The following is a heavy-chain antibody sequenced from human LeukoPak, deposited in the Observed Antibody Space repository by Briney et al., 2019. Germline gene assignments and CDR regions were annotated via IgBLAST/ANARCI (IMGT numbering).Heavy chain of an antibody. CDR2: ISAYNGNT. CDR1: GYTFTSYG. Sequence: ASVKVSCKASGYTFTSYGISWVRQSPGQGLEWMGWISAYNGNTNYAQKLQGRVTMTTDTSTSPTYMELRSLRSDDTAVYYCARGGGVIRFAPNWFDPWGQGTLVTVSS. D-gene: IGHD3-10*01. J-gene: IGHJ5*02. V-gene: IGHV1-18*01. CDR3: ARGGGVIRFAPNWFDP.